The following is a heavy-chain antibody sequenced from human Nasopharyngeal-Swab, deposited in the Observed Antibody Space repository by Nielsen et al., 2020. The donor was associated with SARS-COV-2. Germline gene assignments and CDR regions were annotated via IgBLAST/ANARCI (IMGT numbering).Heavy chain of an antibody. Sequence: ASVKVSCKVSGYTLTELSMHWVRQAPGKGLDWMGGFYPEDGETIYAQKFQGRVTMTEDTSTDTAYMELSSLRSEDTAVYYCATEWAYLRNSGSFRYLGYWGQGTLVTVSS. D-gene: IGHD1-26*01. J-gene: IGHJ4*02. V-gene: IGHV1-24*01. CDR1: GYTLTELS. CDR3: ATEWAYLRNSGSFRYLGY. CDR2: FYPEDGET.